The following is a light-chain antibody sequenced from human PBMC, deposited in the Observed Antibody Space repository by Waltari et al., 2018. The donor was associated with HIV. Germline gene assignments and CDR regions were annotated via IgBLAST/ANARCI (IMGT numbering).Light chain of an antibody. Sequence: QSGLTQPPSASGTPGQRVTISCSGRRSNIGVNSVNWYQQLPGTAPRLLIYNTNPRPSGVPDRFSGSKSGTSAYLAISGLQAADEADYYCSAWDDDVNGLFGGGTKLTVL. CDR3: SAWDDDVNGL. J-gene: IGLJ2*01. CDR2: NTN. V-gene: IGLV1-44*01. CDR1: RSNIGVNS.